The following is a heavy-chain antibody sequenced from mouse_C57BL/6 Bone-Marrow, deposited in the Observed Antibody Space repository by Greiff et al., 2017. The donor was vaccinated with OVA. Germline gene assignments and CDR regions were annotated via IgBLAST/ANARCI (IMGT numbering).Heavy chain of an antibody. CDR1: GYSITSGYY. Sequence: DVKLVESGPGLVKPSQSLSLTCSVTGYSITSGYYWNWIRQFPGNKLEWMGYISYDGSNNYNPSLKNRISITRDTSKNQFFLKLNSVTTEYTATYYCARDLYYDYDGYYAMDYWGQGTSVTVSS. CDR3: ARDLYYDYDGYYAMDY. J-gene: IGHJ4*01. D-gene: IGHD2-4*01. CDR2: ISYDGSN. V-gene: IGHV3-6*01.